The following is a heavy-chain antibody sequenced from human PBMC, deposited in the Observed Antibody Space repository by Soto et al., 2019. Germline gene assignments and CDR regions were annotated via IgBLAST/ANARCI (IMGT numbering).Heavy chain of an antibody. CDR2: VYYTGST. V-gene: IGHV4-59*01. J-gene: IGHJ4*02. D-gene: IGHD6-19*01. CDR3: ARSVAVPGAHIDY. Sequence: ETLSLTCSFSGGSISGSYWSWIRQSPGKGLEWLGYVYYTGSTNYSPSLRSRVSISVDTSKNEFSLRLSSVTAADTAVYFCARSVAVPGAHIDYWGQGTQVTVSS. CDR1: GGSISGSY.